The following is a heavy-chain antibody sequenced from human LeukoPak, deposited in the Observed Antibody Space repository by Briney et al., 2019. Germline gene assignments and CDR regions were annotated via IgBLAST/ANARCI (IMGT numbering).Heavy chain of an antibody. CDR1: GFTFDDYG. CDR3: ARVPSSYGLLHYFDY. J-gene: IGHJ4*02. Sequence: GGSLRLSCAASGFTFDDYGMSWVRQAPGKGLEWVSGINWNGGSTGYADSVKGRFTISRDNAKNSLYLQVNSLRAEDTALYYCARVPSSYGLLHYFDYWGQGTLVTVSS. CDR2: INWNGGST. D-gene: IGHD1-26*01. V-gene: IGHV3-20*04.